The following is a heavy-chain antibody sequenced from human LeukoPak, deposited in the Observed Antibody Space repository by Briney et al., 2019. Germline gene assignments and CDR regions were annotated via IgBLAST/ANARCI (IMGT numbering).Heavy chain of an antibody. CDR3: ARLSVPAAILGTFDP. CDR2: IYLGDSDT. Sequence: GESLKISCKGSGYSFTSYWIGWVRQMPGKGLEWMGIIYLGDSDTRYSPSFQGQVTISADKSISTAYLQWSSLKASDTAMYYCARLSVPAAILGTFDPWGQGTLVTVSS. J-gene: IGHJ5*02. CDR1: GYSFTSYW. V-gene: IGHV5-51*01. D-gene: IGHD2-2*01.